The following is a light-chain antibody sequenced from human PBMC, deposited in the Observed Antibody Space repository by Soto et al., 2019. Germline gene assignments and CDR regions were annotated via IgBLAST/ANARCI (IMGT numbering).Light chain of an antibody. V-gene: IGLV2-14*01. CDR1: SSDVGGYNY. Sequence: QSALTQPASVSGSPGQSITISCTGTSSDVGGYNYVSWYQQHPGKAPKLMIYDVSNRPSGVSNRFSGSKSGNTASLTISGRQAEDEADYYCSSYTSSSTPFYVFGTGTQLTVL. CDR3: SSYTSSSTPFYV. CDR2: DVS. J-gene: IGLJ1*01.